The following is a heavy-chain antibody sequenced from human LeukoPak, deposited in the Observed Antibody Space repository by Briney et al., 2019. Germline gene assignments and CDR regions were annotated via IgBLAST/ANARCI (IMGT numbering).Heavy chain of an antibody. CDR3: AKDLSWNTADR. CDR1: GFTYTDYW. V-gene: IGHV3-74*01. J-gene: IGHJ5*02. CDR2: INPDGTII. D-gene: IGHD5-18*01. Sequence: GGSLRLSCVGSGFTYTDYWMHWFRQAPGKGPVWVSRINPDGTIIDYADSVKGRSSISRDNAKNPLYLQMNGLRADDTAVYYCAKDLSWNTADRWGQGILVTVSS.